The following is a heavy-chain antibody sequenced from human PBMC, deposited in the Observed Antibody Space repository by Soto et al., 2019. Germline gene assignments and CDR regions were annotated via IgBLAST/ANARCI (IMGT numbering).Heavy chain of an antibody. CDR2: IYWNDDK. V-gene: IGHV2-5*01. CDR3: AHNGGYSGYDLDGDYGDYAKEFDY. D-gene: IGHD5-12*01. Sequence: QITLKESGPTLVKPTQTLTLTCTFSGFSLSTSGVGVGWIRQPPGKALEWLALIYWNDDKRYSPSLKSRLTITKDTSKHQVVLTMTNMDPVDTATYYYAHNGGYSGYDLDGDYGDYAKEFDYWGQGTLVTVSS. CDR1: GFSLSTSGVG. J-gene: IGHJ4*02.